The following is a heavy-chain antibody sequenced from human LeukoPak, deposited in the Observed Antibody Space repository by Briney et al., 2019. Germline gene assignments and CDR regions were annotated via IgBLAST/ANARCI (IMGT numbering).Heavy chain of an antibody. V-gene: IGHV3-23*01. CDR2: ISGSGDST. J-gene: IGHJ5*02. Sequence: GGSLRLSCAASGFTFSSYAMSWVRQAPGKGPEWVSAISGSGDSTYYADSVKGWFTISRDNSKNTLYLQMNSLRAEDTAVYYCAKESSNWYGDWFDPWGQGTLVTVSS. D-gene: IGHD6-13*01. CDR1: GFTFSSYA. CDR3: AKESSNWYGDWFDP.